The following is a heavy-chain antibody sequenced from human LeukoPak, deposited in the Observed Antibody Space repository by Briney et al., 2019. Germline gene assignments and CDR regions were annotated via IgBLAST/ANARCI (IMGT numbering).Heavy chain of an antibody. CDR3: ASSAGGDSSGYYYPRPYYFDY. CDR2: INHSGST. D-gene: IGHD3-22*01. J-gene: IGHJ4*02. CDR1: GGSFSGYY. V-gene: IGHV4-34*01. Sequence: SETLSLTCAVYGGSFSGYYWSWIRQPPGKGLEWIGEINHSGSTNYNPSLKSRVTISVDTSKNQFSLKLSSVTAAETAVYYCASSAGGDSSGYYYPRPYYFDYWGQGTLVTVSS.